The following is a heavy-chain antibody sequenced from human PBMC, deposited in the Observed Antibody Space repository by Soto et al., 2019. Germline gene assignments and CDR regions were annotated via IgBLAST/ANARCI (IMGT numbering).Heavy chain of an antibody. V-gene: IGHV1-2*02. J-gene: IGHJ5*02. Sequence: ASVKVSCKASGYTFTGYYMHWVRQAPGQGLEWMGWINPNSGGTNYAQKFQGRVTMTRDTSISTAYMELSRLRSDDTAVYYCARSYCSGGSCPRGNWLDPWGQGTLVTVSS. CDR3: ARSYCSGGSCPRGNWLDP. D-gene: IGHD2-15*01. CDR2: INPNSGGT. CDR1: GYTFTGYY.